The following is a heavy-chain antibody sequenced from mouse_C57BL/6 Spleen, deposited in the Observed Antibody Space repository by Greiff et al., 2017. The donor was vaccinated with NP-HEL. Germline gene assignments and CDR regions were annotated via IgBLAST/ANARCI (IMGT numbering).Heavy chain of an antibody. D-gene: IGHD2-4*01. CDR2: FYPGSGSI. J-gene: IGHJ3*01. CDR3: ARHEERDYDEAWFAY. V-gene: IGHV1-62-2*01. Sequence: VKLVESGAELVKPGASVKLSCKASGYTFTEYTIHWVKQRSGQGLEWIGWFYPGSGSIKYNEKFKDKATLTADKSSSTVYMELSRLTSEDSAVYFCARHEERDYDEAWFAYWGQGTLVTVSA. CDR1: GYTFTEYT.